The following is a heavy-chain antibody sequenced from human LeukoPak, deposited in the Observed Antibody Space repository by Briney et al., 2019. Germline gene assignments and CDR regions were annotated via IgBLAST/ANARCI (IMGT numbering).Heavy chain of an antibody. Sequence: GGSLRLSCAASGFTFDDYAMHWVRQAPGKGLEWVSGISWNSGSIGYADSVKGRFTISRDNAKNSLYLQMNSLRAEDTALYYCAKVRDYGDYGPSGGLVYGAFDIWGQGTMVTVSS. V-gene: IGHV3-9*01. D-gene: IGHD4-17*01. J-gene: IGHJ3*02. CDR1: GFTFDDYA. CDR2: ISWNSGSI. CDR3: AKVRDYGDYGPSGGLVYGAFDI.